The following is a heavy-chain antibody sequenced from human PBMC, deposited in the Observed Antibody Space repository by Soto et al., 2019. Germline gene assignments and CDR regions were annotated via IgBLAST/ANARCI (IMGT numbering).Heavy chain of an antibody. CDR2: IWYDASNK. J-gene: IGHJ3*02. V-gene: IGHV3-33*01. D-gene: IGHD3-16*01. CDR3: ARGGDAFDI. Sequence: QVQLVESGGGVVQRGGSLRLSCAASGFPFSSFGMHWVRQTPVKGLEWVAVIWYDASNKYYADSAKGRFTISTDNSKNTLYLQMNSLRVEDTAVYYCARGGDAFDIWGQGTMVTVSS. CDR1: GFPFSSFG.